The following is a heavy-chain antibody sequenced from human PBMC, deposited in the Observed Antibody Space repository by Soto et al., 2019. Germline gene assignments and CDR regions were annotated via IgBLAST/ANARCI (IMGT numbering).Heavy chain of an antibody. Sequence: SVKVSCKASGGTFSSYAISWVRQAPGQGLEWMGGIIPIFGTANYAQKFQGRVTITADESTSTAYMELSSLRSEDTAVYYCARDRVAAAYNYFDYWGQGTLVTVSS. D-gene: IGHD6-13*01. J-gene: IGHJ4*02. CDR1: GGTFSSYA. CDR3: ARDRVAAAYNYFDY. V-gene: IGHV1-69*13. CDR2: IIPIFGTA.